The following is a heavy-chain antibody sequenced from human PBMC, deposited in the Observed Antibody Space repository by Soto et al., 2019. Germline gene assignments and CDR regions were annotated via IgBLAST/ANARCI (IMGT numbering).Heavy chain of an antibody. J-gene: IGHJ3*02. CDR3: ARDSPPYYDSSGSRKDAFDI. CDR2: IKQDGSEK. Sequence: GGSLRLSCAASGFTFSSYWMSWVRQAPGKGLEWVANIKQDGSEKYYVDSVKGRSTISRDNSKNTLYLQMNSLRAEDTAVYYCARDSPPYYDSSGSRKDAFDIWGQGTMVTVSS. CDR1: GFTFSSYW. D-gene: IGHD3-22*01. V-gene: IGHV3-7*01.